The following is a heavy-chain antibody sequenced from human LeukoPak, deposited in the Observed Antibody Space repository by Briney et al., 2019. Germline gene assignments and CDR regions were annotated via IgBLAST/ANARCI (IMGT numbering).Heavy chain of an antibody. CDR3: ARTTGGSYYYYYYMDV. CDR2: ISAGGGST. CDR1: GLTFSNSA. J-gene: IGHJ6*03. Sequence: HSGGSLRLSCAASGLTFSNSAMSWVRQAPGKGLEWVSAISAGGGSTYYADSVKGRFTISRDNSKNTLYLQMNSLRAEDTAVYYCARTTGGSYYYYYYMDVWGKGTTVTVSS. V-gene: IGHV3-23*01. D-gene: IGHD2-8*02.